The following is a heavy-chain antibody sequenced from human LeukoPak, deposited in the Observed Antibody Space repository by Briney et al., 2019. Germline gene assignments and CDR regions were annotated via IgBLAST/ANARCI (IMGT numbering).Heavy chain of an antibody. Sequence: ASVKVSCKASGYTFGSYYISWVRQAPGQGLEWMGWISGYNGNTNYAQRFQDRITMTVDKSTTTVYMELNSLRSDDTAVYCARGGIPGGYYFDYWGQGTLVTVSS. CDR1: GYTFGSYY. CDR2: ISGYNGNT. D-gene: IGHD1-26*01. J-gene: IGHJ4*02. CDR3: ARGGIPGGYYFDY. V-gene: IGHV1-18*01.